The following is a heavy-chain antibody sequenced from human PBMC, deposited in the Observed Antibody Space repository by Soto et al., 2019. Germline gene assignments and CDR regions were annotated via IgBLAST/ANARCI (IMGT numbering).Heavy chain of an antibody. CDR1: GFTFSDYY. V-gene: IGHV3-11*01. D-gene: IGHD4-17*01. CDR3: ARDVDADFRTDFDY. CDR2: ISGNGEII. Sequence: LRLSCAASGFTFSDYYIHWIRRAPGKGLEWISYISGNGEIIQYAASARGRFTISWDNAENSVYLEMDSLRAEDTALYYCARDVDADFRTDFDYWGRGTLVTVSS. J-gene: IGHJ4*02.